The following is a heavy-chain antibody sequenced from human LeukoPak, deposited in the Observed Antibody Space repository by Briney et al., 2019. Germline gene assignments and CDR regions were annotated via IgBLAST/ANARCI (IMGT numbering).Heavy chain of an antibody. J-gene: IGHJ5*02. CDR2: INTNTGNP. CDR1: GYTFTSYA. CDR3: ARRRQKAWSFGVVSNWFDP. Sequence: GASVKVSCKASGYTFTSYAMNWVRQAPGQGLEWMGWINTNTGNPTYAQGFTGRFVFSLDTSVSTAYLQISSLKAEDTAVYYCARRRQKAWSFGVVSNWFDPWGQGTLVTVSS. V-gene: IGHV7-4-1*02. D-gene: IGHD3-3*01.